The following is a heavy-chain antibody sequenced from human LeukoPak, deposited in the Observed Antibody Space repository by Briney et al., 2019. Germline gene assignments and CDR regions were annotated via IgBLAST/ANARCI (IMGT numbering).Heavy chain of an antibody. Sequence: ASVNVSCKTSGGTFSSFAINWVRHAPGQGLEWQGGIVPLFGPPNYAQRFQARLTVTTDASTSTAYMERSSLTSEDTAFYYCARGGAFDIWGQGTLVTVSS. CDR2: IVPLFGPP. V-gene: IGHV1-69*05. J-gene: IGHJ3*02. CDR3: ARGGAFDI. CDR1: GGTFSSFA.